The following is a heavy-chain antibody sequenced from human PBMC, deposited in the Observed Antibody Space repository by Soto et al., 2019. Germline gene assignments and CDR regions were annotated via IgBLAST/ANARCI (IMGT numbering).Heavy chain of an antibody. J-gene: IGHJ6*02. Sequence: PGGSLRLSCAASGFTFSNAWMSWVRQAPGKGLEWVGRIKSKTDGGTTDYAAPVKGRFTISRDDSKNTLYPQMNSLKTEDTAVYYCTTRIYDSSAYYYYYGMDVWGQGTTVTVSS. CDR1: GFTFSNAW. CDR2: IKSKTDGGTT. V-gene: IGHV3-15*01. D-gene: IGHD3-22*01. CDR3: TTRIYDSSAYYYYYGMDV.